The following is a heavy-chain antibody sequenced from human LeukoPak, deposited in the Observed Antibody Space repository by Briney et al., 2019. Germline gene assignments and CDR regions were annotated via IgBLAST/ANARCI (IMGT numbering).Heavy chain of an antibody. J-gene: IGHJ4*02. V-gene: IGHV4-59*01. D-gene: IGHD3-22*01. CDR3: ARGGDSSGYYYPVFDY. Sequence: SETLSVTCTVSGGSISSYYWSWIRQPPGNGLEWIGYIYYSGSTNYNPSLKSRVTISVDTSKNQFSLKLSSVTAADTAVYYCARGGDSSGYYYPVFDYWGQGTLVTVSS. CDR2: IYYSGST. CDR1: GGSISSYY.